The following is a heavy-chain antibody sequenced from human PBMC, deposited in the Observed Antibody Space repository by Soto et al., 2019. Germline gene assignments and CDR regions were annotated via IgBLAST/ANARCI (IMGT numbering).Heavy chain of an antibody. D-gene: IGHD4-17*01. Sequence: QVQLVESGGGVVQPGRSLRLSCAASGFTFSSYGMHWVRQAPGKGLEWVAVISYDGSNKYYADSVKGRFTISRDNSKNTLYLQMNSLRAEDTAVYYCANVPMGDYVYYFDYWGQGTLVTVSS. CDR2: ISYDGSNK. CDR3: ANVPMGDYVYYFDY. V-gene: IGHV3-30*18. J-gene: IGHJ4*02. CDR1: GFTFSSYG.